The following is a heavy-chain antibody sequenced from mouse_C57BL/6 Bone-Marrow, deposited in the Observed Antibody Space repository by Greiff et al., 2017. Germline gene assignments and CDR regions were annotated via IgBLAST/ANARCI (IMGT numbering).Heavy chain of an antibody. CDR3: ARYHSWGTVPWFAY. D-gene: IGHD1-1*01. CDR2: IRNKANGYTT. V-gene: IGHV7-3*01. Sequence: EVQLVESGGGLVQPGGSLSLSCAASGFTFTDYYMSWVRQPPGKALEWLGFIRNKANGYTTEYRASVKGLFTISSDNSQSILYLQMNALRAEDSATYYCARYHSWGTVPWFAYWGQGTLVTVSA. J-gene: IGHJ3*01. CDR1: GFTFTDYY.